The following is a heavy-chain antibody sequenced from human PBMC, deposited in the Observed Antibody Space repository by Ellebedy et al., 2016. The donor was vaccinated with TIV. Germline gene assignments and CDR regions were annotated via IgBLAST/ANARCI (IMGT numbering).Heavy chain of an antibody. CDR3: ARATDYGDYARCYMDV. J-gene: IGHJ6*03. CDR2: IDWDDDK. Sequence: SGPTLVKPTQTLKLTCTFSGFSLSTSGMCVSWIRQPPGKALEWLALIDWDDDKYYSTSLKTRLTISKDTSKNQVVLTMTNMDPVDTATYYCARATDYGDYARCYMDVWGRGTTVTVSS. D-gene: IGHD4-17*01. CDR1: GFSLSTSGMC. V-gene: IGHV2-70*01.